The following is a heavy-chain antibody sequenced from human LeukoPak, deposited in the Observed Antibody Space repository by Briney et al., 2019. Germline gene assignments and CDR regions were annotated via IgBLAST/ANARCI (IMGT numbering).Heavy chain of an antibody. V-gene: IGHV1-69*13. CDR3: ARGAGSYKNYYYYYYMDV. D-gene: IGHD1-26*01. CDR2: IIPIFGTA. Sequence: RASVKVSCKASGGTFSSYAISWVRQAPGQGLEWMGGIIPIFGTANYAQKFQGRVTITADESTSTAHMELSSLRSEDTAVYYCARGAGSYKNYYYYYYMDVWGKGTTVTVSS. J-gene: IGHJ6*03. CDR1: GGTFSSYA.